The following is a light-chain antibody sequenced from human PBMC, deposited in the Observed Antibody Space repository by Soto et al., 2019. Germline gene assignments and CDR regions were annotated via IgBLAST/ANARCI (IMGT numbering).Light chain of an antibody. CDR2: GAS. CDR3: QQYGSSPLT. Sequence: VLTQSPGTLSLSPGERATLSCRASESVSDNYLAWYQQRSGQAPRLVIYGASSRASAVPDRFSGSGSGADFTLTISRLEPEDFAVYYCQQYGSSPLTFGGGTKVDIK. J-gene: IGKJ4*01. CDR1: ESVSDNY. V-gene: IGKV3-20*01.